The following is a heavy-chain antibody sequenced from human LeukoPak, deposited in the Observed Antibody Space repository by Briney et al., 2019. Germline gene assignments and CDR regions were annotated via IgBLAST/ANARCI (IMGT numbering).Heavy chain of an antibody. CDR2: MYYSGNT. J-gene: IGHJ5*02. CDR3: ARHHIAVGDIS. V-gene: IGHV4-59*08. Sequence: SETLSLTCSVSGGSISSHYWSWIRQPPGKGLEGIAHMYYSGNTKYNPSLKSRVTISVDTSKTQFSLKLSSATAADTAVYYCARHHIAVGDISWGQGTLVTVSS. D-gene: IGHD2-2*01. CDR1: GGSISSHY.